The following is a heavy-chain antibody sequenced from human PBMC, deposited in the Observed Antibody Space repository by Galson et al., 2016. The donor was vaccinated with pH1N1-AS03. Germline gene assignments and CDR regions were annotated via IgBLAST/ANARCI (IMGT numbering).Heavy chain of an antibody. CDR2: INNEGTST. CDR1: GFTFTTYW. J-gene: IGHJ3*01. D-gene: IGHD3-22*01. Sequence: SLRLSCAASGFTFTTYWMHWVRQAPGRGLVWVSSINNEGTSTRDTDSVRGRFFISRDNAKNTVYLQMNSLRAEDTAVYYCARKDSSGYFHGLDVWGQGTTVTVSS. V-gene: IGHV3-74*01. CDR3: ARKDSSGYFHGLDV.